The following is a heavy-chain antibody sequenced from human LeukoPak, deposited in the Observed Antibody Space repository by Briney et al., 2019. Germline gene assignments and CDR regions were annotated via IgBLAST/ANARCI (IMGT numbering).Heavy chain of an antibody. CDR3: TRDRITMIVASRY. J-gene: IGHJ4*02. D-gene: IGHD3-22*01. V-gene: IGHV3-49*03. Sequence: GGSLRLSCTASGFTFGDYALSWFRQAPGKGLEWVGFIRSKAYGGTTEYAASVKGRFTTSRDDSKSNAYLQMNSLKTEDTAVYYCTRDRITMIVASRYWGQGTLVTVSS. CDR2: IRSKAYGGTT. CDR1: GFTFGDYA.